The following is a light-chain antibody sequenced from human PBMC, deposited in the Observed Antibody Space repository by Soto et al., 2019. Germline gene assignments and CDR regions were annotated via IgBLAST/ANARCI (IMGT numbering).Light chain of an antibody. J-gene: IGLJ2*01. Sequence: QSALTQPRSVSGSPGQSVTISCTGSSSDVGGYNYVSWYQHHPGKAPKLMIYDVSRRPSGVPDRFSGSKSGNTASLTISGLQAEDEADYYCRSNAGSYTWVFGGGTKLTVL. CDR3: RSNAGSYTWV. V-gene: IGLV2-11*01. CDR2: DVS. CDR1: SSDVGGYNY.